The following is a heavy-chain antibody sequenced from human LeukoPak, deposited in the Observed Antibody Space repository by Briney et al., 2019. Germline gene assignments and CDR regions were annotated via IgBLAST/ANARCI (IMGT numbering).Heavy chain of an antibody. V-gene: IGHV4-34*01. Sequence: SETLSLTCAVYGGSFSGYYWSWIRQPPGKGLEWIGEINHSGSTNYNPSLKSRVTISVDTSKNQFSLKLGSVTAADTAVYYCATDYGGNSRLNWFDPWGQGTLVTVSS. CDR3: ATDYGGNSRLNWFDP. CDR2: INHSGST. CDR1: GGSFSGYY. J-gene: IGHJ5*02. D-gene: IGHD4-23*01.